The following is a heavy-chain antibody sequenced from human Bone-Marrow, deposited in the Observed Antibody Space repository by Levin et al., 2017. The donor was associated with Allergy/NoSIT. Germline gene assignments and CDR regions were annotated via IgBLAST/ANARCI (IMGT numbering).Heavy chain of an antibody. CDR3: TRDRAVAGGDFDF. CDR2: INPSGGNT. J-gene: IGHJ4*02. D-gene: IGHD6-19*01. V-gene: IGHV1-46*02. Sequence: ASVKVSCKTSGYTFNIYYMHWVRQAPGQGLEWIGIINPSGGNTNYAQKFQGRVTMTRDTSTTTVYMEMSSLTSEDTAVYYCTRDRAVAGGDFDFWGQGTLVTVSS. CDR1: GYTFNIYY.